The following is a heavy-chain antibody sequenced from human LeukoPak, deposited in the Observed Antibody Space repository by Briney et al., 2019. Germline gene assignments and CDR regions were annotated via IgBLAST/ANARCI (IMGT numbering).Heavy chain of an antibody. Sequence: GGSLRLSCAASGFTVSSNYMSWVRQAPGKGLEWVSVIYSGGSTYYADSVKGRFTISRDNSKNTLYLQMNSLRAEDTAVYSCAKGAYSSSWSYYFDYWGQGTLVTVSS. CDR2: IYSGGST. J-gene: IGHJ4*02. CDR1: GFTVSSNY. D-gene: IGHD6-13*01. V-gene: IGHV3-66*01. CDR3: AKGAYSSSWSYYFDY.